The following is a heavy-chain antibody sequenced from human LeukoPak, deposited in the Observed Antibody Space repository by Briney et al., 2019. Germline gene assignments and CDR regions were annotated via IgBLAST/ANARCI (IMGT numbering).Heavy chain of an antibody. CDR3: ARPKPYGDYDGDAFDI. CDR1: GGSISSYY. J-gene: IGHJ3*02. D-gene: IGHD4-17*01. Sequence: ETSETLSLTCTVSGGSISSYYWSWIRQPPGKGLEWIGYIYYSGSTNYNPSLKSRVTISVDTSKNQFSLKLSSVTAADTAVYYCARPKPYGDYDGDAFDIWGQGTMVTVSS. V-gene: IGHV4-59*12. CDR2: IYYSGST.